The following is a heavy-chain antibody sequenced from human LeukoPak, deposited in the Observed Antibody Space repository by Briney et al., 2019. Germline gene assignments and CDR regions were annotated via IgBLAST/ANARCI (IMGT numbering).Heavy chain of an antibody. V-gene: IGHV3-23*01. CDR2: ISGSGGST. CDR1: GFTFSSYA. D-gene: IGHD5-18*01. CDR3: AKCLRGYSYGSNAFDI. J-gene: IGHJ3*02. Sequence: GGSLRLSCAASGFTFSSYAMSWVRQAPGKGLEWVSAISGSGGSTYYADSVKGRFTISRDNSKNTLYLQMNSLRAEDTAVYYCAKCLRGYSYGSNAFDIWGQGTMVTVSS.